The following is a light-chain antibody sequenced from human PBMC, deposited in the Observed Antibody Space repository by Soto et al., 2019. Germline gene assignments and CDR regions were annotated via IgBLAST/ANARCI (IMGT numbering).Light chain of an antibody. CDR2: GAS. CDR3: QQYNNWPQT. Sequence: EIVITQSPSTLSVSPGERATLSCRASQSISSNLAWYQQRPGQAPRLFIHGASTRATGIPARFSGSGSGTEFTLTISSLQSEDFAVYYCQQYNNWPQTFGQGTKVDIK. CDR1: QSISSN. V-gene: IGKV3-15*01. J-gene: IGKJ1*01.